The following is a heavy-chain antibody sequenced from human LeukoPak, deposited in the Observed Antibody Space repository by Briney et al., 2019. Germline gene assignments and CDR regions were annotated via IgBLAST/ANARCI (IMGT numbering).Heavy chain of an antibody. CDR2: ISGSGGST. Sequence: GGSLRLSCAASGFTFSSYAMRWVRQAPGKGLEWVSAISGSGGSTYYADSVKGRFTISRDNSKNTLYLQMNSRRAEDTAVYYCAKAQDPTYYYGSGSPLDWFDPWGQGTLVTVSS. V-gene: IGHV3-23*01. CDR1: GFTFSSYA. D-gene: IGHD3-10*01. CDR3: AKAQDPTYYYGSGSPLDWFDP. J-gene: IGHJ5*02.